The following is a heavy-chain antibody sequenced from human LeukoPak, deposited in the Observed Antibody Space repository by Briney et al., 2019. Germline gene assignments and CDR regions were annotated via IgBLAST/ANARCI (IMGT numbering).Heavy chain of an antibody. D-gene: IGHD3-3*01. CDR1: GFTFSSYA. V-gene: IGHV3-23*01. CDR3: AKDKDTIFGPSWGY. J-gene: IGHJ4*02. Sequence: GGSLRLSCAASGFTFSSYAMSWVRQAPGKGLEWVSAISGSGGSTYYEDSVKGRFTISRDNSKNTLYLQMNSLRAEDTAVYYCAKDKDTIFGPSWGYWGEGTLVTVSS. CDR2: ISGSGGST.